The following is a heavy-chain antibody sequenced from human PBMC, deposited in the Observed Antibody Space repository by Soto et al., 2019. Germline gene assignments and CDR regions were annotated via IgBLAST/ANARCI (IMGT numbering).Heavy chain of an antibody. Sequence: NPSETLSLTCTVSGGSTTSDYWSWIRQPPGKGLEWLGYIFHSLGAKYNPSLGSRGTISLDTSKNQLSLSLRSVTAADTAIYFCVRELNGSADYCGQGTLVTVSS. J-gene: IGHJ4*02. V-gene: IGHV4-59*01. D-gene: IGHD3-10*01. CDR3: VRELNGSADY. CDR1: GGSTTSDY. CDR2: IFHSLGA.